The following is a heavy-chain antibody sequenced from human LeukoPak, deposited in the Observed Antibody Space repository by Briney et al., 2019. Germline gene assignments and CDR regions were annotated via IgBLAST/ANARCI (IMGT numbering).Heavy chain of an antibody. Sequence: ALVKVSCKASGGTFSSYAISWVRQAPGQGLEWMGGIIPIFGTANYAQKFQGRVTITADKSTSTAYMELSSLRSEDTAVYYCARQYYYDSSGYYPFDYWGQGTLVTVSS. V-gene: IGHV1-69*06. D-gene: IGHD3-22*01. CDR1: GGTFSSYA. CDR3: ARQYYYDSSGYYPFDY. J-gene: IGHJ4*02. CDR2: IIPIFGTA.